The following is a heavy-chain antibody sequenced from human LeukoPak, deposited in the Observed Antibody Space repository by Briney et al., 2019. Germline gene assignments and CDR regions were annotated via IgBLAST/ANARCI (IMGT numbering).Heavy chain of an antibody. CDR3: AKDSSGPLWFDY. CDR1: GFTFSSYG. CDR2: ISGSGGST. D-gene: IGHD3-22*01. J-gene: IGHJ4*02. Sequence: PGGTLRLSCAASGFTFSSYGMSWVRQAPGKGLEWVSAISGSGGSTYYADSVKGRFTISRDNSKNTLYLQMNSLRAEDTAVYYCAKDSSGPLWFDYWGQGTLVTVSS. V-gene: IGHV3-23*01.